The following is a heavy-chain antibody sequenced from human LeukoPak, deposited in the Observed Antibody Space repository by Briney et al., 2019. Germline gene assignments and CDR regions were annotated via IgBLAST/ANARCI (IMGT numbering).Heavy chain of an antibody. J-gene: IGHJ4*02. CDR3: ARIGSYYS. CDR2: IGASGDSS. Sequence: PGGSLRLSCAASGFTFRSFGMNWVRRAPGKGLEWVAGIGASGDSSYYADSMKGRFTISRDNSKSTLYLKIHSLTVEDTAVYYCARIGSYYSWGQGTLVTVSS. D-gene: IGHD1-26*01. CDR1: GFTFRSFG. V-gene: IGHV3-23*01.